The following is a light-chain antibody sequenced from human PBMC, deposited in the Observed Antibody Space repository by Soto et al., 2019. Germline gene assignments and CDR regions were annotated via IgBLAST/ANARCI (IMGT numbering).Light chain of an antibody. Sequence: QSVLTQPASVSGSPGQSITISCTGTSSDVGSYNLVSWYQQHPGKAPKLMIYEDTKRPSGVSNRFSGSKSGNTASLTISGLQAEDGADYYCCSYAGSSTFVVFGGGTKLTVL. CDR3: CSYAGSSTFVV. CDR2: EDT. V-gene: IGLV2-23*02. J-gene: IGLJ2*01. CDR1: SSDVGSYNL.